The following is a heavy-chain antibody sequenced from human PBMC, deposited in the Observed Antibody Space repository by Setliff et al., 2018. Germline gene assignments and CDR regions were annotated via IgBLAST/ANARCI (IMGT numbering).Heavy chain of an antibody. CDR1: GETFSGFH. CDR2: INPSGST. CDR3: ARGGSRWFGALSVPTTFDY. Sequence: SETLSLTCAVYGETFSGFHWHWIRQAPGKGLEWIGQINPSGSTYYNPAVRGRVTISSDTSKNQFSLKLTSVTAADTAVYYCARGGSRWFGALSVPTTFDYWGQGIVVTVS. J-gene: IGHJ4*02. D-gene: IGHD3-10*01. V-gene: IGHV4-34*01.